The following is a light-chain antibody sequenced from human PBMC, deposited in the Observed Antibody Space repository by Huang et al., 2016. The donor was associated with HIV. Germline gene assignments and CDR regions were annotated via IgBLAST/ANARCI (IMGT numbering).Light chain of an antibody. Sequence: DIQMTQSPPTLSASVGDRVSIHCWASQNVASWVAWYQQIPGKAPKLLIYQASVLDSGAPSKFSGSGSGTEFTLTIANLQPDDSATYFCQQYNTYPMYTFGQGTKLEIK. CDR2: QAS. J-gene: IGKJ2*01. CDR1: QNVASW. CDR3: QQYNTYPMYT. V-gene: IGKV1-5*03.